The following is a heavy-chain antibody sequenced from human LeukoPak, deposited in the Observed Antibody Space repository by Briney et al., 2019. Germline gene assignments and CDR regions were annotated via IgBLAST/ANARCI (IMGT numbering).Heavy chain of an antibody. J-gene: IGHJ6*03. V-gene: IGHV3-30*18. CDR2: ISYDGSNK. D-gene: IGHD2-2*01. CDR3: AKDEVVPGYYYTDV. CDR1: GFTFSSYG. Sequence: GGSLRLSCAASGFTFSSYGMHWVRQAPGKGLEWVAVISYDGSNKYYADSVKGRFTISRDNSKNTLYLQMNSLRAEDTAVYYCAKDEVVPGYYYTDVWGRGTTVTISS.